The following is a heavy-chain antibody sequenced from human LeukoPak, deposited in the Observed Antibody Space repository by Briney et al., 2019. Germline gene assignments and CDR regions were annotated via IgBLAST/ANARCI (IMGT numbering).Heavy chain of an antibody. CDR2: INGDGSSI. CDR1: GFTFSNYW. CDR3: ARGPSGIAYGLFDY. D-gene: IGHD4-17*01. V-gene: IGHV3-74*01. Sequence: GGSLRLSCAGSGFTFSNYWMHWVRQAPGKGLVWVSRINGDGSSISYADSVKGRFTISRDNAKNTLYLQINSLRAEDTAVFYCARGPSGIAYGLFDYWGQGTLVTVSS. J-gene: IGHJ4*02.